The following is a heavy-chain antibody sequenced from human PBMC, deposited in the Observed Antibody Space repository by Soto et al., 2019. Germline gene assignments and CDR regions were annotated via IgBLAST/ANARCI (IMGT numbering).Heavy chain of an antibody. CDR2: VSYDTAYE. D-gene: IGHD2-15*01. Sequence: QVQLVESGGGMVQPGTSLRLSCAVSGFTFSTYDMHWVRQAPGKGLEWVAVVSYDTAYENYADSVKGRFTISRDNSKNILYLQMNSLRAEDTAVSYCAKVSISKSSAVTFDSWGRGTLVTVSS. J-gene: IGHJ4*02. V-gene: IGHV3-30*18. CDR3: AKVSISKSSAVTFDS. CDR1: GFTFSTYD.